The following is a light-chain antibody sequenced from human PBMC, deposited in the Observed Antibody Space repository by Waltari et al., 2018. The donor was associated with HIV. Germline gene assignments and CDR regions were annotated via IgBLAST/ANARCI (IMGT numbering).Light chain of an antibody. V-gene: IGKV2-28*01. Sequence: DIVMTQSPLSLPVSPGESGPISCRSSQSLLSTNGNTYFAWYLPKPWQSPQLLISLVSSRASGVPDRFSGRGSGTDFPLTISRVEAEDVGVYYCMQGLQTPWTFPQGANVEIK. CDR2: LVS. CDR1: QSLLSTNGNTY. CDR3: MQGLQTPWT. J-gene: IGKJ1*01.